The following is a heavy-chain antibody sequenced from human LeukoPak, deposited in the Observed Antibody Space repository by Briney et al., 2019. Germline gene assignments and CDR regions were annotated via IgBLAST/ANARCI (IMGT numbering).Heavy chain of an antibody. J-gene: IGHJ5*02. CDR1: GYTFTGYY. CDR2: INCNGGGT. V-gene: IGHV1-2*06. CDR3: ARDYGPYPGCSWFDP. D-gene: IGHD2-21*01. Sequence: ASVTVSCKASGYTFTGYYIHWVRQAPGQGLEWMGRINCNGGGTSYAQKFQGRVTMTRDTSISTAYMELDRLTSDDTAVYYCARDYGPYPGCSWFDPWGQGTLVTVSS.